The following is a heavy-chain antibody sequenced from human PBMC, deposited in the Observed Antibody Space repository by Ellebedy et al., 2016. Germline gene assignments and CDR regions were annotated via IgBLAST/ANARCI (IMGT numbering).Heavy chain of an antibody. CDR1: GYTLTELS. CDR3: ARRVGGLGGYYFDY. Sequence: ASVKVSCKVSGYTLTELSMHWVRQAPGKGLEWMGGFGPEDGETIYAQKFRGRVTMTEDTSTDTAYMELRSLRSDDTALYYCARRVGGLGGYYFDYWGQGTLVTVSS. CDR2: FGPEDGET. V-gene: IGHV1-24*01. D-gene: IGHD4-23*01. J-gene: IGHJ4*02.